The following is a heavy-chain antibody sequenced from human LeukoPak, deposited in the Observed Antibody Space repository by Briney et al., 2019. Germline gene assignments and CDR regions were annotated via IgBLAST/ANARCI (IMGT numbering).Heavy chain of an antibody. D-gene: IGHD1-26*01. CDR3: AKAHGGSYHSGID. CDR1: GFTFTSYA. CDR2: ISGSGGST. J-gene: IGHJ4*02. Sequence: PGGSLRLSCAASGFTFTSYAMNWVRQAPGKGLEWVSGISGSGGSTYYADSVKGRFSISRDNSKNTLYLHLNSLRAEDTAEYYCAKAHGGSYHSGIDWGQGTLVIVSS. V-gene: IGHV3-23*01.